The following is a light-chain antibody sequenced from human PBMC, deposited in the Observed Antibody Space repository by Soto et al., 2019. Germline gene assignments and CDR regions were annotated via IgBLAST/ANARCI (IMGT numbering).Light chain of an antibody. V-gene: IGLV2-11*01. CDR1: SSDVGGYNY. J-gene: IGLJ2*01. CDR3: CSYAGSNTGV. CDR2: DVS. Sequence: QSALTQPRSVSGSPGQSVTISCTGSSSDVGGYNYVSWYQQYPGKAPKIMIYDVSKRPSGVPDRFSGSKSGNTASLTISGLQAEDEADYYCCSYAGSNTGVFGGGTKVTVL.